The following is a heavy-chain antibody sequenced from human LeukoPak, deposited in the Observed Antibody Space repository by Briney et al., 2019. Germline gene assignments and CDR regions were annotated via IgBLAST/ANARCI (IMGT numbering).Heavy chain of an antibody. CDR2: ISYDGSNK. Sequence: PGGSLRLSCAASGFTFSSYAMHWVRQAPGKGLEWVAVISYDGSNKYYADSVKGRFTISRDNSKNTLYLQMNSLRAEDTAVYYCAKVPLPFRLFNFDYWGQGTLVTVSS. CDR1: GFTFSSYA. J-gene: IGHJ4*02. CDR3: AKVPLPFRLFNFDY. V-gene: IGHV3-30-3*01. D-gene: IGHD2/OR15-2a*01.